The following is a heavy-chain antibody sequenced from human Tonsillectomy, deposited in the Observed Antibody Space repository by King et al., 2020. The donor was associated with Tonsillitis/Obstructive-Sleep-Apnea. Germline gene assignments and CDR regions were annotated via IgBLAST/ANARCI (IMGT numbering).Heavy chain of an antibody. CDR2: IRSKANTYAT. J-gene: IGHJ4*02. CDR1: GFTFSGSA. D-gene: IGHD6-13*01. Sequence: VQLVESGGGLVQPGGTLKLSCAASGFTFSGSALHWVRQASGKGLEWVGRIRSKANTYATAYAASVQGRFTISRDDSKNTAYLQMDSLKTEDTAVYYCPINNFSSRVDYWGQGTLVTVSS. CDR3: PINNFSSRVDY. V-gene: IGHV3-73*01.